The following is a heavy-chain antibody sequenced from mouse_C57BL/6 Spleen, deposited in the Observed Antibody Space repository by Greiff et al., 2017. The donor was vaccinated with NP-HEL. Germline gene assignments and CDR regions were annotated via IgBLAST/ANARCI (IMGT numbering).Heavy chain of an antibody. Sequence: QVQLQQPGAELVRPGSSVKLSCKASGYTFTSYWMDWVKQRPGQGLEWIGNIYPSDSETNYNQKFKDKATLTVDKSSSTVYMQLSSLTSEDSAVYYCARQAARALYFDYWGQGTTLTVSS. V-gene: IGHV1-61*01. D-gene: IGHD3-1*01. J-gene: IGHJ2*01. CDR1: GYTFTSYW. CDR3: ARQAARALYFDY. CDR2: IYPSDSET.